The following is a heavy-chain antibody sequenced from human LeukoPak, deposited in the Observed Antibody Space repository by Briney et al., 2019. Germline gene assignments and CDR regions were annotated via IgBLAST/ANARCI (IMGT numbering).Heavy chain of an antibody. Sequence: PGGSLRLSCAASGFTVSSNYMSWVRQAPGKGLEWVSVIYSGGSTYYADSVKGRFTISRDNSKNTMYLQMNGLRAEDTAVYYCVKVTYDYVWGSYESWGQGTLVTVSS. V-gene: IGHV3-53*01. J-gene: IGHJ4*02. CDR2: IYSGGST. CDR3: VKVTYDYVWGSYES. CDR1: GFTVSSNY. D-gene: IGHD3-16*01.